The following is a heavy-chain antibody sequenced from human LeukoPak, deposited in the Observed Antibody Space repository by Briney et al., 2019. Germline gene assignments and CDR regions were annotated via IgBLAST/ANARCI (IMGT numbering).Heavy chain of an antibody. CDR2: ISYDGSKK. CDR1: GFTFSRYG. V-gene: IGHV3-30*03. Sequence: PGRSLRLSCAASGFTFSRYGMHWVRQAPGKGLEWVAVISYDGSKKYYADSVKGRLTISRDNAENSLYLQMNSLSAEDTAVYYCASFSDYWGQGTLVTVSS. CDR3: ASFSDY. J-gene: IGHJ4*02.